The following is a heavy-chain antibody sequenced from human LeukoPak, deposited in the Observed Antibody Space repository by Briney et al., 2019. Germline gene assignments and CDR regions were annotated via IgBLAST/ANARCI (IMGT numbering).Heavy chain of an antibody. Sequence: ASVKVSCKASGGTFSSYAISWVRQAPGQGLEWMGGIIPIFDIADYAQKFQGRVTITADKSTSTAYMELSSLRSEDTAVYYCARGDYDYVWGSYRSTYFDYWGQGTLVTVSS. CDR2: IIPIFDIA. V-gene: IGHV1-69*10. D-gene: IGHD3-16*02. J-gene: IGHJ4*02. CDR1: GGTFSSYA. CDR3: ARGDYDYVWGSYRSTYFDY.